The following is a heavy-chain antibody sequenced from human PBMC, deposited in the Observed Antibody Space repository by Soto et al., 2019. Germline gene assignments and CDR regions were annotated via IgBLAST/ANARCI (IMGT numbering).Heavy chain of an antibody. CDR2: IIPIFGTA. Sequence: QVQLVQSGAEVKKPGSSVKVSCKASGGTFSSYAISWVRQAPGQGLEWMGGIIPIFGTANYAQKVQGRVTITADESTSTAYMELSSLRSEDTAVYYCARVGHYDFWSGYYYYYGMDVWGQGTTVTVSS. V-gene: IGHV1-69*01. J-gene: IGHJ6*02. CDR1: GGTFSSYA. D-gene: IGHD3-3*01. CDR3: ARVGHYDFWSGYYYYYGMDV.